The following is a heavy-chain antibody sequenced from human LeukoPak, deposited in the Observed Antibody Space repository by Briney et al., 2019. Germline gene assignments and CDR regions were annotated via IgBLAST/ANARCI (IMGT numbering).Heavy chain of an antibody. V-gene: IGHV3-21*01. CDR2: ISSSSSYI. CDR1: GFTFSSYR. CDR3: ARPRSSGYSPPDY. J-gene: IGHJ4*02. Sequence: AGGSLRLSCAASGFTFSSYRMNWVRQAPGKGLEWVSSISSSSSYIYYADSVKGRFTISRDNAKNSLYLQMNSLRAEDTAVYYCARPRSSGYSPPDYWGQGTLVTVSS. D-gene: IGHD3-22*01.